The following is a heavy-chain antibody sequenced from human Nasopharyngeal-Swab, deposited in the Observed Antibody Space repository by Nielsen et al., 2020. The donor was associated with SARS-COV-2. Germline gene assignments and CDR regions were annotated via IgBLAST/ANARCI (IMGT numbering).Heavy chain of an antibody. CDR1: GGTFSSYA. J-gene: IGHJ4*02. CDR2: IIPILGIA. D-gene: IGHD3-16*02. CDR3: ASSDYVWGSYRYTGAYFDY. Sequence: SVKVSCKASGGTFSSYAISWARQAPGQGLEWMGGIIPILGIANYAQKFQGRVTITADKSTSTAYMELSSLRSEDTAVYYCASSDYVWGSYRYTGAYFDYWGQGTLVTVSS. V-gene: IGHV1-69*10.